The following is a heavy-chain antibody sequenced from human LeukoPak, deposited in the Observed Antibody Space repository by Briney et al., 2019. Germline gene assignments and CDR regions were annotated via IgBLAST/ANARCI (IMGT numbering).Heavy chain of an antibody. Sequence: GASVKVSCKASGYTFTTYGINWVRQAPGHGLEWVGWISPYNGNTNYAQKLQGRVTLTTDTSMSTAYMELRSLRSDDTAVYYCARDYYNILTGYPYNAFDMWGQGTMVTVS. J-gene: IGHJ3*02. CDR1: GYTFTTYG. D-gene: IGHD3-9*01. CDR3: ARDYYNILTGYPYNAFDM. V-gene: IGHV1-18*01. CDR2: ISPYNGNT.